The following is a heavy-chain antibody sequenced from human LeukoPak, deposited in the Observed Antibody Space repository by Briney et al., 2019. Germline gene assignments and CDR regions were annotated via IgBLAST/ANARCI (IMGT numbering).Heavy chain of an antibody. CDR2: ISYDGSNK. D-gene: IGHD6-6*01. Sequence: PGGSLRLSCAASGFTFSSYAMHWVRQAPGKGLEWVAVISYDGSNKYYADSVKGRFTISRDNAKNSLYLQMNSLRAEDTAVYYCARDLWYGYSSSSGDAFDIWGQGTMVTVSS. CDR3: ARDLWYGYSSSSGDAFDI. CDR1: GFTFSSYA. J-gene: IGHJ3*02. V-gene: IGHV3-30-3*01.